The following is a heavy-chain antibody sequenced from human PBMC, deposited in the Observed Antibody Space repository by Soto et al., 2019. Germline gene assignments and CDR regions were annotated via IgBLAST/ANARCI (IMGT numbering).Heavy chain of an antibody. Sequence: ASVKVSCKASGYTFTGYYMHWVRQAPGQGLEWMGWINPNSGGANYAQKFQGWVTMTRDTSISTAYMELSRLRSDDTAVYYCARLAHSSSWYGYFQHWGQGTLVTVSS. J-gene: IGHJ1*01. CDR3: ARLAHSSSWYGYFQH. V-gene: IGHV1-2*04. D-gene: IGHD6-13*01. CDR1: GYTFTGYY. CDR2: INPNSGGA.